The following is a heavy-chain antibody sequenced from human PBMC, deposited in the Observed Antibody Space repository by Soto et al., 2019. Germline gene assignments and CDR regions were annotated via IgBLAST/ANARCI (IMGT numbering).Heavy chain of an antibody. CDR2: ISYDGSNK. J-gene: IGHJ4*02. CDR3: AKVEHRYDILTGYYPADY. Sequence: QVQLVESGGGVVQPGRSLRLSCAASGFTFSSYGMHWVRQAPGKGLEWVAVISYDGSNKYYADSVKGRFTISRDNSKNTLYLQMNSLRAEDTAVYYCAKVEHRYDILTGYYPADYWGQGTLVTVSS. V-gene: IGHV3-30*18. D-gene: IGHD3-9*01. CDR1: GFTFSSYG.